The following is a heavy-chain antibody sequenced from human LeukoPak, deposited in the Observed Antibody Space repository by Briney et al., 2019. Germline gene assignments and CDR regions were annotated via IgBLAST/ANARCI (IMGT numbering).Heavy chain of an antibody. CDR3: AGGAWSHLAVPAAHFDY. D-gene: IGHD2-2*01. V-gene: IGHV4-31*03. CDR1: GGSISSGGYY. J-gene: IGHJ4*02. CDR2: IYYSGST. Sequence: SSETLSLTCTVSGGSISSGGYYWSWIRQHPGKGLEWIGYIYYSGSTYYNPSLKSRVTISVDTSKNQFSLKLSSVTAADTAVYYCAGGAWSHLAVPAAHFDYWGQGTLVTVSS.